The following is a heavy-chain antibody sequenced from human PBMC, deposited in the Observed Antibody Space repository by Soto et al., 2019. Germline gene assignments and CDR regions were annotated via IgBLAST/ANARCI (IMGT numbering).Heavy chain of an antibody. Sequence: PGGSLRLSCAASGFTVSSNYMSWVRQAPGKGLEWVSVIYSGGTTYYADSVKGRFTISRDNSKNTLYLQMNSLRTEDTDVYYCARNGDSSDYRGWFDPWGQGTLVTVSS. CDR1: GFTVSSNY. V-gene: IGHV3-66*01. J-gene: IGHJ5*02. CDR3: ARNGDSSDYRGWFDP. CDR2: IYSGGTT. D-gene: IGHD3-22*01.